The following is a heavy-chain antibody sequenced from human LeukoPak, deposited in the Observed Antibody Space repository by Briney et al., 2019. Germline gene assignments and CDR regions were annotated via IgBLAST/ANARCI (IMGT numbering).Heavy chain of an antibody. CDR2: ISGSGGST. Sequence: PGGSLRLSCSASGFTFSSYAMSWVRQAPGKGLEWVSAISGSGGSTYYADSVKGRFTISRDNSKNTLYLQMNSLRAEDTAVYYCAIQYSGYDNDIDYWGQGTLVTVSS. CDR3: AIQYSGYDNDIDY. D-gene: IGHD5-12*01. CDR1: GFTFSSYA. V-gene: IGHV3-23*01. J-gene: IGHJ4*02.